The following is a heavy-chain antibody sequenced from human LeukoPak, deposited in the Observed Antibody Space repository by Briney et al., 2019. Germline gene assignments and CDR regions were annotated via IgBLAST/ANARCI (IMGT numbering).Heavy chain of an antibody. V-gene: IGHV3-9*01. Sequence: GGSLRLSCAASGFSFDERAMHWVRQAPGKGLEWVSGISYSSETIGYVDSVKGRFTVSRDNRKNSLYLQMNSLRPEDTALYYCAKDRGGGSQLGDAFDVWGQGTMVRVSS. J-gene: IGHJ3*01. CDR1: GFSFDERA. CDR3: AKDRGGGSQLGDAFDV. CDR2: ISYSSETI. D-gene: IGHD2-15*01.